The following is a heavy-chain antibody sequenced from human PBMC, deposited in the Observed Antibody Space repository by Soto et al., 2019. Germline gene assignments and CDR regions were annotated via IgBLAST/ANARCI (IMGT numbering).Heavy chain of an antibody. Sequence: GGSLRLSCAASGFTFSSYAMSWVRQAPGKGLEWVSAISGSGGSTYYADSVKGRFTISRDNSKNTLYLQMNSLRAEDTAVYYCAKDLIYYDGPYRGLIFDYWGQGTLVTVSS. CDR3: AKDLIYYDGPYRGLIFDY. J-gene: IGHJ4*02. V-gene: IGHV3-23*01. CDR2: ISGSGGST. CDR1: GFTFSSYA. D-gene: IGHD3-22*01.